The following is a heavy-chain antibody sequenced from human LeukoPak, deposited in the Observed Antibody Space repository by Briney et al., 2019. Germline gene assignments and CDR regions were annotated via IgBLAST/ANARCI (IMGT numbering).Heavy chain of an antibody. D-gene: IGHD2-2*02. CDR1: GFTFSSYG. J-gene: IGHJ1*01. CDR3: AKPQYRAEYFQH. V-gene: IGHV3-30*02. Sequence: GGSLRLSCAASGFTFSSYGMHWVRQAPGKGLEWVAFIRYDGSNKYYADSVKGRFTISRDNSKNTLYLQMNSLRAEDTAVYYCAKPQYRAEYFQHWGQGTLVTVSS. CDR2: IRYDGSNK.